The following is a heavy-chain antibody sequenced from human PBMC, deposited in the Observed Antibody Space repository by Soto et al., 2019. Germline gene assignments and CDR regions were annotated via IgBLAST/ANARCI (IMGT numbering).Heavy chain of an antibody. CDR2: ISSSSDTI. CDR1: XXXLPGYS. V-gene: IGHV3-48*01. D-gene: IGHD6-6*01. J-gene: IGHJ4*02. Sequence: SLXXSXXXSXXXLPGYSMNLVRQAPGKGLEWFSYISSSSDTIYYADSVKGRFTISRDNAKNLLYLQMKSLRAEDTAVYYCARSSTFYDYWGQGTPVTVSS. CDR3: ARSSTFYDY.